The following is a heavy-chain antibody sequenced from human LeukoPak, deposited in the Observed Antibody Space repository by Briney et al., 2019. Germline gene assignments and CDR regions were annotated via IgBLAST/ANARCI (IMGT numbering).Heavy chain of an antibody. D-gene: IGHD6-19*01. CDR3: AVAGHGSDMANWLDP. V-gene: IGHV4-59*08. CDR1: GGSIRSYY. Sequence: SETLSLTCTVSGGSIRSYYWSWIRQSPGKGLEWIGHIYYSGSTNYNPSLKSRVTISVDASKNQFSLKLSSVTAADTAVYYCAVAGHGSDMANWLDPWGQGTLVTVSS. J-gene: IGHJ5*02. CDR2: IYYSGST.